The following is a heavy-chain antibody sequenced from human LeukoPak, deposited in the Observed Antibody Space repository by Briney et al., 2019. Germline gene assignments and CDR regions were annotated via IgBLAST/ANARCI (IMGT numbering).Heavy chain of an antibody. J-gene: IGHJ4*02. V-gene: IGHV3-23*01. CDR1: GFTFSNYA. CDR3: AKDQQYSSSKAIDY. CDR2: ISTGTNT. D-gene: IGHD6-6*01. Sequence: GGSLRLSCAASGFTFSNYAMNWVRQTSGQGLEWVSLISTGTNTHYADSVKGRFTISRDNSKNTLYLQMNSLRAEDTAVYYCAKDQQYSSSKAIDYWGQGTLVTVSS.